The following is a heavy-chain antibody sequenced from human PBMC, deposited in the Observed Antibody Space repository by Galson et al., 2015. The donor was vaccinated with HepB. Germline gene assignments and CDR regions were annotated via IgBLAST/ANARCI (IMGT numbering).Heavy chain of an antibody. J-gene: IGHJ4*02. V-gene: IGHV1-69*13. CDR1: GGTFSSYA. CDR2: IIPIFGTA. CDR3: ASLTYGGSYYFDY. D-gene: IGHD4-23*01. Sequence: SVKVSCKASGGTFSSYAISWVRQAPGQGLEWMGGIIPIFGTANYAQKFQGRVTITADESTSTAYMELSSLRSEDTAVYYCASLTYGGSYYFDYWGQGTLVTVSS.